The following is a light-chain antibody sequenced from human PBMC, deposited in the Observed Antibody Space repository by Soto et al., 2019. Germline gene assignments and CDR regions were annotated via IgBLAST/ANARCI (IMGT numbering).Light chain of an antibody. J-gene: IGKJ2*02. CDR1: QSFSTY. CDR3: QQRHSSPWT. CDR2: GAS. V-gene: IGKV1-39*01. Sequence: DIPMSQSPASLSASVGDRVTITCRASQSFSTYLNWYQHKPGKAPKFLIYGASNLQSGVPSRFSGSGSGTDFTLTITSLQPEDFATYYCQQRHSSPWTFGQGTILEIK.